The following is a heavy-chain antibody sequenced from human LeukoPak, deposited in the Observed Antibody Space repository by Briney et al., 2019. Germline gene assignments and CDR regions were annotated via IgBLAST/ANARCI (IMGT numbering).Heavy chain of an antibody. Sequence: ASVKVSCRASGYTFTGYYMHWVRQAPGQGLEWMGWINPNSGGTNYAQKFQGRVTMTRDTSISTAYMELSRLRSDDTAVYYCARGLFRGADNWFDPWGQGTLVTVSS. CDR1: GYTFTGYY. J-gene: IGHJ5*02. V-gene: IGHV1-2*02. CDR2: INPNSGGT. CDR3: ARGLFRGADNWFDP.